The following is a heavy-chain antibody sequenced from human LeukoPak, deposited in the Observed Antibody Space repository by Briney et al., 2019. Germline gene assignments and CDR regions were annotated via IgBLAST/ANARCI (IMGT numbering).Heavy chain of an antibody. Sequence: GGSLRLSCAASGFTFTTYWMSWVRQAPGKGLEWVANINQDGTEKYYVDSVKGRFTISRDNAKNSLYLQMNSLRAEDTAVYYCARDPGSGYEEHFDYWGQGTLVTVSS. D-gene: IGHD5-12*01. J-gene: IGHJ4*02. CDR3: ARDPGSGYEEHFDY. CDR2: INQDGTEK. CDR1: GFTFTTYW. V-gene: IGHV3-7*03.